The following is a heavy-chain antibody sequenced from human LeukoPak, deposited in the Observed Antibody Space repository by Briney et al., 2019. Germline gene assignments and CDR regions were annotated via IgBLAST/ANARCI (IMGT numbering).Heavy chain of an antibody. V-gene: IGHV3-11*01. CDR3: ARRWLHYYFDY. D-gene: IGHD6-19*01. Sequence: GGSLRLSCAASGFTFSDYYMSWVRQAPGKGLEWVSYISSSGSTIYYADSVKGRFTISRDNAKNSLYLQMNSLRAEDMAVYYCARRWLHYYFDYWGQGTLVTVSS. CDR1: GFTFSDYY. CDR2: ISSSGSTI. J-gene: IGHJ4*02.